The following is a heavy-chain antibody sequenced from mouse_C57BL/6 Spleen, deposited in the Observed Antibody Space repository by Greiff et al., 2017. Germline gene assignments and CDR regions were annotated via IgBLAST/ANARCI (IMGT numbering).Heavy chain of an antibody. CDR3: ARNEGENAMDY. J-gene: IGHJ4*01. V-gene: IGHV1-55*01. Sequence: QVQLQQPGAELVKPGASVKMSCKASGYTFTSYWITWVKQRPGQGLEWIGDIYPGSGSTNYNEKFKSKATLTVDTSSSTAYMQLSILTSEDSAVYYCARNEGENAMDYWGQGTSVTVSS. CDR2: IYPGSGST. CDR1: GYTFTSYW.